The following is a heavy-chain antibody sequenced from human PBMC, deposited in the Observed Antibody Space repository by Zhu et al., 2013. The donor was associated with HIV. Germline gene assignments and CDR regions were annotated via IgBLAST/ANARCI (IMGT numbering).Heavy chain of an antibody. J-gene: IGHJ6*02. D-gene: IGHD6-13*01. V-gene: IGHV1-46*01. CDR2: INPSGGST. Sequence: QVQLVQSGAEVKKPGASVKVSCKASGYTFTSYYIHWVRQAPGQGLEWMGIINPSGGSTSYAQKFQGRVTMTRDTSTSTVYMELSSLRSEDTAVYYCARESAADYYYYYGMDVWGQGTTVTVSS. CDR1: GYTFTSYY. CDR3: ARESAADYYYYYGMDV.